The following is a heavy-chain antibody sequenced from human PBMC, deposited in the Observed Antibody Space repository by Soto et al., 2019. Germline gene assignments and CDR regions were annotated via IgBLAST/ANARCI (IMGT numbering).Heavy chain of an antibody. J-gene: IGHJ6*02. Sequence: LSLTCTVSGGSISSGDYYWSWIRQPPGKGLEWIGYIYYSGSTYYNPSLKSRVTISVDTSKNQFSLKLSSVTAADTAVYYCASNVPDYDLGYYYYGMDVWGQGTTVTVSS. D-gene: IGHD3-3*01. CDR3: ASNVPDYDLGYYYYGMDV. CDR1: GGSISSGDYY. V-gene: IGHV4-30-4*01. CDR2: IYYSGST.